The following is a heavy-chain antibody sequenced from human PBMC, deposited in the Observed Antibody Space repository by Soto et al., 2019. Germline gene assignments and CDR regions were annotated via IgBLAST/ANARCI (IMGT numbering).Heavy chain of an antibody. CDR2: IKQDGSEK. J-gene: IGHJ6*02. CDR1: GFTFSSYW. Sequence: GGSLRLSCAASGFTFSSYWMSWVRQAPGKGLEWVANIKQDGSEKYYVDSVKGRFTISRDNAKNSLYLQMNSLRAEDTAVYYCARDIVVVVAARPTIYYYYGMDVWGQGTTVTVSS. V-gene: IGHV3-7*01. CDR3: ARDIVVVVAARPTIYYYYGMDV. D-gene: IGHD2-15*01.